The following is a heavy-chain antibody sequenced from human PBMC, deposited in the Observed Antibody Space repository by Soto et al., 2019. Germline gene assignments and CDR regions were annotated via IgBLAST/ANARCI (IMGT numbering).Heavy chain of an antibody. CDR1: GFTFSSYG. D-gene: IGHD6-19*01. Sequence: QVQLVESGGGVVQPGRSLRLSCAASGFTFSSYGMHWVRQAPGKGLEWVAVIWYDGSNKYYADSVKGQFTISRDNSKNTLYLQMNSLRAEDTAVYYCARISSGTTIYYYYMDVWGKGTTVTVSS. V-gene: IGHV3-33*01. CDR2: IWYDGSNK. J-gene: IGHJ6*03. CDR3: ARISSGTTIYYYYMDV.